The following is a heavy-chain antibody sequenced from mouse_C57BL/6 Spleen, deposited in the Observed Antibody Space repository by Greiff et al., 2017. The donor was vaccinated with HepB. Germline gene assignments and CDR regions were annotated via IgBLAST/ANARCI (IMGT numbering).Heavy chain of an antibody. D-gene: IGHD2-3*01. V-gene: IGHV5-4*01. J-gene: IGHJ2*01. CDR1: GFTFSSYA. CDR3: ARDRGDGYYFDY. Sequence: VESGGGLVKPGGSLKLSCAASGFTFSSYAMSWVRQTPEKRLEWVATISDGGSYTYYPDNVKGRFTISRDNAKNNLYLQMSHLKSEDTAMYYCARDRGDGYYFDYWGQGTTLTVSS. CDR2: ISDGGSYT.